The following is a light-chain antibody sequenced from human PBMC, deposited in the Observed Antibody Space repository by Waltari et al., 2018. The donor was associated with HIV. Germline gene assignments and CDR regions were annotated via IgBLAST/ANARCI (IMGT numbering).Light chain of an antibody. V-gene: IGLV1-44*01. CDR3: AAWDDSVRGRVV. Sequence: QSVLTQPPSASGTPGPRVTISCSGSNSNIGSSTVNWYQQFSGTAPKLLIYNNNQRPAGVPDRCSGSKSGTSASLAISGLQSEDEADYYCAAWDDSVRGRVVFGGGTKLTVL. J-gene: IGLJ2*01. CDR1: NSNIGSST. CDR2: NNN.